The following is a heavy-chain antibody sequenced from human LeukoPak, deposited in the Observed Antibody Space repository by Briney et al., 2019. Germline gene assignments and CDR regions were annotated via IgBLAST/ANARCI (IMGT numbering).Heavy chain of an antibody. D-gene: IGHD3-22*01. V-gene: IGHV3-30-3*01. CDR2: ISYDGSNK. CDR1: GFTFSSYA. J-gene: IGHJ4*02. Sequence: LGGSLRLSCAASGFTFSSYAMHWVRQAPGKGLEWVAVISYDGSNKYYADSVKGRFTISKDNSKNTLYLQMNSLRAEDTAVYYCARDATYDSSGYYYDYWGQGTLVTVSS. CDR3: ARDATYDSSGYYYDY.